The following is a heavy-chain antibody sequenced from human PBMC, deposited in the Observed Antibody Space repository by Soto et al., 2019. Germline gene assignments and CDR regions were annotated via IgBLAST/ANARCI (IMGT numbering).Heavy chain of an antibody. J-gene: IGHJ6*02. V-gene: IGHV4-34*01. CDR2: INHSGST. CDR3: ARWDLGSYYYGMDV. Sequence: SETLSLTCAVYGGSFSGYYWSWIRQPPGKGLEWIGEINHSGSTNYNPSLKSRVTISVDTSKNQFSLKLSSVTAADTAVYYCARWDLGSYYYGMDVWGQGTTVTVSS. CDR1: GGSFSGYY. D-gene: IGHD1-26*01.